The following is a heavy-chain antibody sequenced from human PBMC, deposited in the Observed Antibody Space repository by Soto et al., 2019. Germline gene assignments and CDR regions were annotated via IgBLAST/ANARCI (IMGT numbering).Heavy chain of an antibody. D-gene: IGHD3-22*01. Sequence: GGSLRLSCAASGFTVSSNYMSWVRQAPGKGLEWFSVIYSGGSTYYADSVKGRFTISRHNSKNTLYLQMNSLRAEDTAVYYCARVDGGSGYFFGYWGQGTLVTVSS. CDR1: GFTVSSNY. V-gene: IGHV3-66*01. CDR2: IYSGGST. CDR3: ARVDGGSGYFFGY. J-gene: IGHJ4*02.